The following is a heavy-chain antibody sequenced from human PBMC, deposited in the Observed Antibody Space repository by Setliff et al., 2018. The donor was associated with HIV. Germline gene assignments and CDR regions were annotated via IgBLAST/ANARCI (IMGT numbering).Heavy chain of an antibody. Sequence: PSETLSLTCTVSGGSISSFYWTWIRQPPGKGLEWIGYIYYSGSTNYNPSLKSRLTISVDTSKNQFSLRLNSATAADTAVYYCARTVRREFRTNVGDHYYFYMDVWGKGTTVTVSS. J-gene: IGHJ6*03. CDR1: GGSISSFY. CDR2: IYYSGST. V-gene: IGHV4-59*12. D-gene: IGHD3-3*01. CDR3: ARTVRREFRTNVGDHYYFYMDV.